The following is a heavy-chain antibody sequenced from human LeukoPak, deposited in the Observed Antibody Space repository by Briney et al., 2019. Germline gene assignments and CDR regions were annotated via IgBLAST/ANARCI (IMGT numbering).Heavy chain of an antibody. CDR3: ARGDYGDYEWFDP. Sequence: ASVKVSCKASGYTFTGYYMHWVRQAPGQGLEWMGWINPNSGGTNYAQKFQGGVTMTRDTSISTAYMELSRLRSDDTAVYYCARGDYGDYEWFDPWGQGTLVTVSS. D-gene: IGHD4-17*01. CDR2: INPNSGGT. J-gene: IGHJ5*02. V-gene: IGHV1-2*02. CDR1: GYTFTGYY.